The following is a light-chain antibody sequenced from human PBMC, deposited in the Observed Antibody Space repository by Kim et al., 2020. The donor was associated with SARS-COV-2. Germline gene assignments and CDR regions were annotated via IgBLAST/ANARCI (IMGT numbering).Light chain of an antibody. Sequence: QSALTQPVSVSGSPGESITISCTGSTSDIGTFDLISWYQQHRGKVPQVIIYEASKRPSGVATRFSGSKSGTAASLTISGLQAEDEAFYYCSSYAGSNTWLFGGGTKVTVL. J-gene: IGLJ3*02. V-gene: IGLV2-23*01. CDR2: EAS. CDR3: SSYAGSNTWL. CDR1: TSDIGTFDL.